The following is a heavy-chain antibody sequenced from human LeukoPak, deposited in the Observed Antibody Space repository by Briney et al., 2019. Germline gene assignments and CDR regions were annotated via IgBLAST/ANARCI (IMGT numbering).Heavy chain of an antibody. CDR2: IIPIFGIA. Sequence: SVNLSCKASGGTFSSYAISWVRQAPGQGLEWMGRIIPIFGIANYAQKFQGRVTITADKSTSTAYMELSSLRSEDTAVYYCARTSRVVPAAGNNWFDPWGQGTLVTVSS. CDR1: GGTFSSYA. D-gene: IGHD2-2*01. V-gene: IGHV1-69*04. CDR3: ARTSRVVPAAGNNWFDP. J-gene: IGHJ5*02.